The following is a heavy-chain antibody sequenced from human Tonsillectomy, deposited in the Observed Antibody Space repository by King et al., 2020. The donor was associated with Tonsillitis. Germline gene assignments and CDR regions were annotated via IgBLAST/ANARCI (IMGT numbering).Heavy chain of an antibody. CDR3: ARDPDYSTSRRKDAFDF. CDR1: EFSFNLYA. V-gene: IGHV3-30-3*01. CDR2: ISYDGSNT. J-gene: IGHJ3*01. D-gene: IGHD6-13*01. Sequence: VQLVESGGGVVQPGRSLRLSCEAFEFSFNLYAMHWVRQAPGKGLEWVAVISYDGSNTNYADSVKGRFTISRDNSKKTLYLQMNSLRPEDTAVFYCARDPDYSTSRRKDAFDFWGQGTLVTVSS.